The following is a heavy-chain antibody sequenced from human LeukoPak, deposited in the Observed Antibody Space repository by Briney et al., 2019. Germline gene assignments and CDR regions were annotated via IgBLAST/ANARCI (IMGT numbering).Heavy chain of an antibody. CDR2: LHHSGST. D-gene: IGHD6-19*01. J-gene: IGHJ4*02. V-gene: IGHV4-39*02. Sequence: PSETLSLTCTASGGSIIDSNYYWDWIRQPPGKGLEWIGGLHHSGSTYYNPSLKSRVTVSVDTSKNHFSLKLSSVTAADTAVYYCARRGSGYNTNFDYWGQGTLVTVSS. CDR1: GGSIIDSNYY. CDR3: ARRGSGYNTNFDY.